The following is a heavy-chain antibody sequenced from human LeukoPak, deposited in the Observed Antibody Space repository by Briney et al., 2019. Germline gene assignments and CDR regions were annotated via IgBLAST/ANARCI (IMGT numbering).Heavy chain of an antibody. CDR2: INANSGDT. V-gene: IGHV1-2*02. D-gene: IGHD1-1*01. J-gene: IGHJ4*02. Sequence: SVKVSCKASGYIFTGYLIHWVRQAPGQGLEWMGWINANSGDTNYAPNFQGRITMTRDTSISIANMEVRSLRSDDTAVFYCARDHQLWGQGTLVTVSS. CDR1: GYIFTGYL. CDR3: ARDHQL.